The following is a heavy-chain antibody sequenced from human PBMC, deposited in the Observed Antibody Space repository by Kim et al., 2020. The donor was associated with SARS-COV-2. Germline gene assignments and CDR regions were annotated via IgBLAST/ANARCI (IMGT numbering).Heavy chain of an antibody. Sequence: ASVKVSCKTSGFTFNGYHFHWVRQAPGQGLEWMALVNADSGSSTSAPKFQGRVTVTRDTAISTVYMDLSRVTSDDPAVYYCARETASSGIKDFDYWGQGTVVTVSS. V-gene: IGHV1-2*02. CDR1: GFTFNGYH. D-gene: IGHD1-1*01. CDR3: ARETASSGIKDFDY. CDR2: VNADSGSS. J-gene: IGHJ4*02.